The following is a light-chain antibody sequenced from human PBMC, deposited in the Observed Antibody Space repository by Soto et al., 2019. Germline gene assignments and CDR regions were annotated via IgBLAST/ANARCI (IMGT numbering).Light chain of an antibody. CDR1: SSDVGGYNY. V-gene: IGLV2-14*01. J-gene: IGLJ3*02. CDR2: EVS. Sequence: QSALTQPASVSGSPGQSITISCTGTSSDVGGYNYVSWYQQHPGKAPKLMIYEVSNRPSGVSNRFSGSKSGNTASLTISGLQAEDEADYYCCSYTSSNTWVFGGGTKLT. CDR3: CSYTSSNTWV.